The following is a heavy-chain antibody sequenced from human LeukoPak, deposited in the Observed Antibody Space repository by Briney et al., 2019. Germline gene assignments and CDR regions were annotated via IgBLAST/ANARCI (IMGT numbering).Heavy chain of an antibody. J-gene: IGHJ4*02. CDR3: ARTLPLYYYGSSGYSNPKYYFDY. Sequence: NPSETLSLTCTVSGGSISSYYWSWIRQPPGKGLEWIGEINHSGSTNYNPSLKSRVTISVDTSKNQFSLKLSSVTAADTAVYYCARTLPLYYYGSSGYSNPKYYFDYWGQGTLVTVSS. D-gene: IGHD3-22*01. CDR1: GGSISSYY. V-gene: IGHV4-34*01. CDR2: INHSGST.